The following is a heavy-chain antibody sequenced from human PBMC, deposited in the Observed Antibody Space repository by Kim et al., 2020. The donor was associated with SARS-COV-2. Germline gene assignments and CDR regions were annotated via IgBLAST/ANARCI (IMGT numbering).Heavy chain of an antibody. CDR3: ARGRIREFLEWLFPYYYGMDV. Sequence: SETLSLTCAVYGGSFSGYYWSWIRQPPGKGLEWIGEINHSGSTNYNPSLKSRVTISVDTSKNQFSLKLSSVTAADTAVYYCARGRIREFLEWLFPYYYGMDVWGQGTTVTVSS. CDR2: INHSGST. J-gene: IGHJ6*02. D-gene: IGHD3-3*01. CDR1: GGSFSGYY. V-gene: IGHV4-34*01.